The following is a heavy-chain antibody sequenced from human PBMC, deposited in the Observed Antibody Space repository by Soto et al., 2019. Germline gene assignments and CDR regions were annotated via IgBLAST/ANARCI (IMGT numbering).Heavy chain of an antibody. D-gene: IGHD7-27*01. CDR2: ISYDGSKK. CDR3: AKFETGGDDYFDY. V-gene: IGHV3-30*18. Sequence: QVQLVESGGGVVQPGRSLRLSCAASGFTFSSYGIHWVRQAPGKGLEWVAVISYDGSKKYYADSVKGRFTISRDNSKNTLYLQMNSLRAEDTAVYYCAKFETGGDDYFDYWGQGTLVTVSS. J-gene: IGHJ4*02. CDR1: GFTFSSYG.